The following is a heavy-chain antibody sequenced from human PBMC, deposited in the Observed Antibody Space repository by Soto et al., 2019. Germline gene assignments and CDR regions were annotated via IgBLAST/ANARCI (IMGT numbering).Heavy chain of an antibody. CDR3: VLFPTYHLRATYLDP. CDR2: ISSSSTYI. Sequence: GGSLRLSCVASGFTFSSSGMTWVRQAPGKGLEWVSSISSSSTYIYYADSVKDRFTISRDNAKNSLYLQMNTLRAEDTAVYFCVLFPTYHLRATYLDPWAQGSLVTVTT. V-gene: IGHV3-21*01. CDR1: GFTFSSSG. D-gene: IGHD2-21*01. J-gene: IGHJ5*02.